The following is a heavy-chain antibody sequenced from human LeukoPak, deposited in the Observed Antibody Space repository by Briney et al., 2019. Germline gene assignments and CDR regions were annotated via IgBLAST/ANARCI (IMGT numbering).Heavy chain of an antibody. J-gene: IGHJ4*02. V-gene: IGHV1-18*01. CDR1: GYTFTVNG. D-gene: IGHD1-26*01. CDR3: ARDSLSIGLFDY. Sequence: GASVKVSCKASGYTFTVNGISWVRQAPGQGLEWMGWISAYSGNTNYAQKFQDRVTMTTDTSTSTAYMELRSLRSDDTAVYYCARDSLSIGLFDYWGQGTLVTVSS. CDR2: ISAYSGNT.